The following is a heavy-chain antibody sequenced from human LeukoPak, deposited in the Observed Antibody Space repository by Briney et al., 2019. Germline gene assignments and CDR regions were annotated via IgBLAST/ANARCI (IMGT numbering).Heavy chain of an antibody. J-gene: IGHJ3*02. CDR2: IYPGDSDT. CDR1: GYSFTSYW. CDR3: AREVGYCSSTSCYGFRGVAMAFDI. D-gene: IGHD2-2*03. V-gene: IGHV5-51*01. Sequence: GESLKISCKGSGYSFTSYWIGWVRQMPGKGLEWMGIIYPGDSDTRYSPSFQGQVTISADKSISTAYLQWSSLKASDTAMYYCAREVGYCSSTSCYGFRGVAMAFDIWGQGTMVTVSS.